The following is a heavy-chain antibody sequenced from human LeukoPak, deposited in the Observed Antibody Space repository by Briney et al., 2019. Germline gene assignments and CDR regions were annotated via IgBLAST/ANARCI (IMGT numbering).Heavy chain of an antibody. V-gene: IGHV3-23*01. J-gene: IGHJ3*02. CDR3: AKDGGYSYGWRKAFDI. CDR2: ISGSGGST. D-gene: IGHD5-18*01. Sequence: GGSLRLSCAASGFTFSDYAMSWVRQAPGKGLDWVSAISGSGGSTYYADSVKGRFTISRDNSKNTLYLQMNSLRAEDTAVYYCAKDGGYSYGWRKAFDIWGQGTMVTVSS. CDR1: GFTFSDYA.